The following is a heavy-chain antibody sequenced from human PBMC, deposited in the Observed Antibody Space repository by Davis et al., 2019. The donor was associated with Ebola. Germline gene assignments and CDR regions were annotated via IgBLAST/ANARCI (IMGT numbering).Heavy chain of an antibody. Sequence: GGSLRLSCVASGFTFSGSAMHWVRQASGKGLEWVDRIRSKANSYATAYAASVKGRFTISRDDSKNTLYLQMNSLRAEDTAVYYCARAGWIQLWLGWFDPWGQGTLVTVSS. J-gene: IGHJ5*02. V-gene: IGHV3-73*01. CDR1: GFTFSGSA. CDR2: IRSKANSYAT. CDR3: ARAGWIQLWLGWFDP. D-gene: IGHD5-18*01.